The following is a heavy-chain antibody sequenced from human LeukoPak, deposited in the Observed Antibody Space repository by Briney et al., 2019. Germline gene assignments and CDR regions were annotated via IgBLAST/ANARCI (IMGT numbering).Heavy chain of an antibody. Sequence: ASVKVSCKASGYTFTGYYMHWVRQAPGQGLEWMGCINPNSGGTNYAQKFQGRVTMTRDTSISTAYMELSRLRSDDTAVYYCARVGDEAAAAVDAFDIWGQGTMVTVSS. V-gene: IGHV1-2*02. CDR2: INPNSGGT. CDR3: ARVGDEAAAAVDAFDI. J-gene: IGHJ3*02. CDR1: GYTFTGYY. D-gene: IGHD6-13*01.